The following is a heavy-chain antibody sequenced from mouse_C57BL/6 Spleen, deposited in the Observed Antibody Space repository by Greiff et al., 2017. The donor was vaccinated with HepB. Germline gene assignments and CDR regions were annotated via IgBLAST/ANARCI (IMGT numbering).Heavy chain of an antibody. V-gene: IGHV1-76*01. CDR2: IYPGSGNT. CDR3: ARDEGYAMDY. Sequence: QVQLQQSGAELVRPGASVKLSCKASGYTFTDYYINWVKQRPGQGLEWIARIYPGSGNTYYNEKFKGKATLTAEKSSSTAYMQLSSLTSEDSAVYFCARDEGYAMDYWGQGTSVTVSS. J-gene: IGHJ4*01. CDR1: GYTFTDYY.